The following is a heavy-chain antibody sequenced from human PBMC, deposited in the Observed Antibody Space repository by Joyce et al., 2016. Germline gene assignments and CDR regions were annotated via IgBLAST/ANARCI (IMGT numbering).Heavy chain of an antibody. Sequence: EVQLVQSGGGLVQPGGSLRLSCAASGFTLSTYWMHWFRQAPGKSLGWVSRINTDGNTTTYADSVEGRFTISRDNAKNTLYLQLNSLRVDDTAVYFCARSGGWAFDICGQGTMVTVSS. D-gene: IGHD1-14*01. CDR1: GFTLSTYW. V-gene: IGHV3-74*01. CDR2: INTDGNTT. J-gene: IGHJ3*02. CDR3: ARSGGWAFDI.